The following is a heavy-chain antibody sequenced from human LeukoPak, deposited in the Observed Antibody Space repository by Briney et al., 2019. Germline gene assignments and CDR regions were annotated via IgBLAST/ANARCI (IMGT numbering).Heavy chain of an antibody. CDR2: ISGSGGST. CDR3: ARVQRDSSGPDPSDAFDI. V-gene: IGHV3-23*01. Sequence: GGTLRLSCAASGFTFSSYGMSWVRQAPGKGLEWVSAISGSGGSTYYADSVKGRFTISRDNAKNSLYLQMNSLRAEDTALYHCARVQRDSSGPDPSDAFDIWGQGTMVTVSS. J-gene: IGHJ3*02. CDR1: GFTFSSYG. D-gene: IGHD3-22*01.